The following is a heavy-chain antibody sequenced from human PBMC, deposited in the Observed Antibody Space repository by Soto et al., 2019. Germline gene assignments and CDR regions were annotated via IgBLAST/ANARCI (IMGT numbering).Heavy chain of an antibody. J-gene: IGHJ4*01. D-gene: IGHD3-10*01. Sequence: QVQLQESGPGLVKPSQPLSLTCTVSNGSISSGGYYWSWIRQHPGKGLEWIGYISASGSTYYHPSLKSRVTISVDTSKNRFSLKASSVPDEDTAVYYCARNDSGSRNFDYWGHGTLVTVSS. V-gene: IGHV4-31*03. CDR1: NGSISSGGYY. CDR2: ISASGST. CDR3: ARNDSGSRNFDY.